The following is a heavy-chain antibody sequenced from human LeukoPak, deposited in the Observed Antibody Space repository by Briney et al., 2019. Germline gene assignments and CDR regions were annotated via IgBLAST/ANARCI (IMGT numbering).Heavy chain of an antibody. D-gene: IGHD6-19*01. Sequence: GGSLRLSCAASGFTFSSHWMHWVRQAPGKGLVWVSRINSGGSSTSYADFVKGRFTISRDNAKNTLSLQMDSLRAEDTAVYYCARVIDGWYFDYWGQGTLVTVSS. CDR1: GFTFSSHW. V-gene: IGHV3-74*01. CDR2: INSGGSST. CDR3: ARVIDGWYFDY. J-gene: IGHJ4*02.